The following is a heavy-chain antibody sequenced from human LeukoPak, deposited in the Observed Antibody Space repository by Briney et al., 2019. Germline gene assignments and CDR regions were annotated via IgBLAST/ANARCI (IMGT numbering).Heavy chain of an antibody. CDR2: ITTSSSYT. CDR3: ARDPCSGSYSADLYYYYMDV. V-gene: IGHV3-21*01. D-gene: IGHD1-26*01. J-gene: IGHJ6*03. CDR1: GFTVSSNS. Sequence: AGGSLRLSCTVSGFTVSSNSMSGVRQAPGKGLEWVSSITTSSSYTFYADSVKGRFTISRDNAKNSLDLQMNSLRAEDTAVYYCARDPCSGSYSADLYYYYMDVWGKGTTVTVSS.